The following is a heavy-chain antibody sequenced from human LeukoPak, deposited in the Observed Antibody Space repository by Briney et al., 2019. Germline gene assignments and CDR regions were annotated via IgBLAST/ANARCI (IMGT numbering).Heavy chain of an antibody. CDR2: IKSKTDGGTT. CDR1: AFTFSNAW. V-gene: IGHV3-15*01. J-gene: IGHJ4*02. CDR3: TTEERVSSGYCSGGSCYIDY. Sequence: GGSLRLSCAASAFTFSNAWMNWVRQAPGRGLEWVGRIKSKTDGGTTDYAAPVKGRFTISRDDSKNTLYLQMNSLKTEDTAVYYCTTEERVSSGYCSGGSCYIDYWGQGTLVTVSS. D-gene: IGHD2-15*01.